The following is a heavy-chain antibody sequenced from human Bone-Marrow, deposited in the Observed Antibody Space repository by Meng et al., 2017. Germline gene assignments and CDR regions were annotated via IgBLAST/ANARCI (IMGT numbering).Heavy chain of an antibody. V-gene: IGHV3-21*01. CDR1: GFTFSSYS. Sequence: GESLKISCAASGFTFSSYSMNWVRQAPGKGLEWVSSISSSSSYIYYADSVKGRFTISRDNAKNSLYLQMNSLRAEDTAVYYCARVGGYSSSSQPYYYYGMDVWGQGTT. CDR2: ISSSSSYI. D-gene: IGHD6-13*01. J-gene: IGHJ6*02. CDR3: ARVGGYSSSSQPYYYYGMDV.